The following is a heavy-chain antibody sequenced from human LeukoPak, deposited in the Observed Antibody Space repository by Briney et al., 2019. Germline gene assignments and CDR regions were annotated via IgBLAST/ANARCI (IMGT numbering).Heavy chain of an antibody. J-gene: IGHJ4*02. CDR2: IYPGDSDT. Sequence: GESLKISCKGSGYSFTTYWIGWVRQLPGKGLEWMGIIYPGDSDTRYSPSSQGQVTISAVKSISTAYLQWSSLKASDTAMYYCASQGGYTSGWLIFDYWGQGTLVTVSS. CDR1: GYSFTTYW. CDR3: ASQGGYTSGWLIFDY. V-gene: IGHV5-51*01. D-gene: IGHD6-19*01.